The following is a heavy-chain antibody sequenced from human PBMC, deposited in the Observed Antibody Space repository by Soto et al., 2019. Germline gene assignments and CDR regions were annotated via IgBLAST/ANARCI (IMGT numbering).Heavy chain of an antibody. CDR3: AREGSSSSEYFQH. D-gene: IGHD6-6*01. V-gene: IGHV1-2*02. Sequence: QVLLVQSGAEVKKPGASVKVSCKASGYSFTGYNMHWVRQAPGQGLEWMRWINPNSGGANYAQKFQDRVTMTRDTSITTAYMELSRLTSDDTAVYYCAREGSSSSEYFQHWGQGTLVTVSS. CDR2: INPNSGGA. J-gene: IGHJ1*01. CDR1: GYSFTGYN.